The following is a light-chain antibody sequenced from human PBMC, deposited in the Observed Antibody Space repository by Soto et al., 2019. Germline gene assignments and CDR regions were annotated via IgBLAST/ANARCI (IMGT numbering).Light chain of an antibody. V-gene: IGKV3-11*01. CDR3: QQRGNWPRT. J-gene: IGKJ2*01. CDR2: DAS. CDR1: QSVSSY. Sequence: EIVLTQSPATLSLSPGERATLSCRASQSVSSYLAWYQQKPGQAPRLLIYDASNRATGIPARFSGSGSGTGFTLTISSLEPEDFAVYYCQQRGNWPRTFGQGTKLEIK.